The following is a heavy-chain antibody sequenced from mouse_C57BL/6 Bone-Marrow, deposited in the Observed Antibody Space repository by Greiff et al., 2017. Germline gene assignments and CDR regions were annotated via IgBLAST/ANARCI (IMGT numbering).Heavy chain of an antibody. CDR2: ILPGSGST. D-gene: IGHD1-1*01. Sequence: QVQLQQSGAELMKPGASVKLSCKATGYTFTGYWIEWVKQRPGHGLEWIGEILPGSGSTNYNEKFKGKATFTADPSSNTAYMQLSSLTTEDSAISYCARGGNLYCGSRPDWYFDVWGTGTTVTVSS. CDR1: GYTFTGYW. J-gene: IGHJ1*03. CDR3: ARGGNLYCGSRPDWYFDV. V-gene: IGHV1-9*01.